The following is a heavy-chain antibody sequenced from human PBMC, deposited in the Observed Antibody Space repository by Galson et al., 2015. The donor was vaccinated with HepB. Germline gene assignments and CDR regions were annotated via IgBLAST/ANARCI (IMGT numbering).Heavy chain of an antibody. V-gene: IGHV3-23*01. Sequence: SLRLSCAASGFTFSNYAMNWVRQAPGKGLEWVSGISGGGGSTYYADSVKGRFTISRDNSRNTLYLQMNSLRAEDTAVYYCAKDSWNGGGAYCGPGTLVTVSS. CDR1: GFTFSNYA. J-gene: IGHJ4*02. CDR2: ISGGGGST. CDR3: AKDSWNGGGAY. D-gene: IGHD2-21*01.